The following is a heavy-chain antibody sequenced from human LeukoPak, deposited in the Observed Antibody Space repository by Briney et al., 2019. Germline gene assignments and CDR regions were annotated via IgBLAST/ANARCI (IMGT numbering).Heavy chain of an antibody. J-gene: IGHJ4*02. Sequence: SETLSLTCTVSGGSISNYYWSWIRQSPEKGLEWIGYIHDSGSTNYNPSLKSRVTISVDTSKNQFSLKLSSVTAADTAVYYCARLDAAAGRYLQFFCWGQGTLVTVSS. CDR1: GGSISNYY. CDR3: ARLDAAAGRYLQFFC. V-gene: IGHV4-59*08. CDR2: IHDSGST. D-gene: IGHD5-24*01.